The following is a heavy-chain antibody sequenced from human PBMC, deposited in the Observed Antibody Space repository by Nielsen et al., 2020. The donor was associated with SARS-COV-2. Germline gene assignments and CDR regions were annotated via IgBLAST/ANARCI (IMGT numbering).Heavy chain of an antibody. CDR1: GFTFSSYW. CDR2: IKQDGSEK. Sequence: GESLKISCAASGFTFSSYWMSWVRQAPGKGLEWVANIKQDGSEKYYVDSVKGRFTISRDNAKNSLYLQMNSLRAEDTAVYYCANTYDFDYWGQGTLVTVSS. V-gene: IGHV3-7*03. J-gene: IGHJ4*02. CDR3: ANTYDFDY. D-gene: IGHD3-16*01.